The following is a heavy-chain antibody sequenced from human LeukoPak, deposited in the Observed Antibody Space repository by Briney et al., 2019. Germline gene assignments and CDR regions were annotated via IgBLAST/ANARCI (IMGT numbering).Heavy chain of an antibody. Sequence: PGGSLRLSCAASGFTFDDYAMHWVRQAPGKGLEWVSGISWNSGSIGYADSVKGRFTISRDNAKNSLYLQMNSLRDEDTALYYCAKGTWYNWNSNWFDPWGQGTLVTVSS. CDR2: ISWNSGSI. CDR3: AKGTWYNWNSNWFDP. J-gene: IGHJ5*02. V-gene: IGHV3-9*01. D-gene: IGHD1-1*01. CDR1: GFTFDDYA.